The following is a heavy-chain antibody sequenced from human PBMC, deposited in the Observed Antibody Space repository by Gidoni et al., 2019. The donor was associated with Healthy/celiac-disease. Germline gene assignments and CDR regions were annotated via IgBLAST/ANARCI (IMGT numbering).Heavy chain of an antibody. CDR1: GGSISSGDYY. D-gene: IGHD3-22*01. V-gene: IGHV4-30-4*01. CDR3: ARAEYYYDSSGYYYPGYAFDI. CDR2: IYYSGST. Sequence: QVQLQESGPGLVKPSQTLSLTCTVSGGSISSGDYYWSWIRQPPGKGLEWIGYIYYSGSTYYNPSLKSRVTISVDTSKNQFSLKLSSVTAADTAVYYCARAEYYYDSSGYYYPGYAFDIWGQGTMVTVSS. J-gene: IGHJ3*02.